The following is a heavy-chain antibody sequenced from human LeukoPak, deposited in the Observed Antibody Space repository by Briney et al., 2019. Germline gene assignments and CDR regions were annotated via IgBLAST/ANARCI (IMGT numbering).Heavy chain of an antibody. D-gene: IGHD3-3*01. CDR2: ISYDGSNK. CDR3: ARDDFWSGYRAPFRYGMDV. CDR1: GFTFSSYA. V-gene: IGHV3-30-3*01. Sequence: GGSLRLSCAASGFTFSSYAMHWVRQAPGKGLEWVAVISYDGSNKYYADSVKGRFTISRDNSKNTLYLQMNSLRAEDTAVYYCARDDFWSGYRAPFRYGMDVWGQGTTVTVSS. J-gene: IGHJ6*02.